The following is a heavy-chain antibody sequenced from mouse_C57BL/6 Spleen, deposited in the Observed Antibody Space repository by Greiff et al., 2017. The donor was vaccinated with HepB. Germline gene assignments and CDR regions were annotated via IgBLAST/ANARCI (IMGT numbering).Heavy chain of an antibody. CDR1: GYSITSGYY. V-gene: IGHV3-6*01. Sequence: EVQLQQSGPGLVKPSQSLSLTCSVTGYSITSGYYWNWIRQFPGNKLEWMGYISYDGSNNYNPSLKNRISITRDTSKNQFFLKLNSVTTEDTATYYCASYYQGAMDYWGQGTSVTVSS. J-gene: IGHJ4*01. CDR3: ASYYQGAMDY. D-gene: IGHD1-1*01. CDR2: ISYDGSN.